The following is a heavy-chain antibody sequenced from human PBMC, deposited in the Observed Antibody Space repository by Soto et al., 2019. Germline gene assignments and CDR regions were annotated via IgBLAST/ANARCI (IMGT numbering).Heavy chain of an antibody. CDR1: GFTFDDYA. J-gene: IGHJ3*02. CDR3: ARDRNVIRDVLRYFDWPHAFDI. V-gene: IGHV3-9*01. CDR2: ISWNSGSI. D-gene: IGHD3-9*01. Sequence: GGSLRLSCAASGFTFDDYAMHWVRQAPGKGLEWVSGISWNSGSIGYADSVKGRFTISRDNAKNSLYLQMNSLRAEDTALYYCARDRNVIRDVLRYFDWPHAFDIWGQGTMVTVSS.